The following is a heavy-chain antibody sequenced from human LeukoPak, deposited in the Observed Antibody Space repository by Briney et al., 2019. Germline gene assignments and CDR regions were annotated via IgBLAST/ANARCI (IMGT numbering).Heavy chain of an antibody. J-gene: IGHJ4*02. D-gene: IGHD6-19*01. CDR2: INEDGSNK. CDR3: TRVIVAVPGYFDYFDF. V-gene: IGHV3-7*01. CDR1: GFRFSNHY. Sequence: GGSLRLFCTASGFRFSNHYMRWIRQAPGEGLEWVANINEDGSNKWHLGSVKGRFTVSRDNARNSLYLQMNSLRVEDTAVYYCTRVIVAVPGYFDYFDFWGQGVLVTVSS.